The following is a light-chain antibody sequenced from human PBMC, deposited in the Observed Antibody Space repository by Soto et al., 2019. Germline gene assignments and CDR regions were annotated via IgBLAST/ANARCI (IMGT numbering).Light chain of an antibody. CDR1: SRDVGGYKY. CDR3: TSYRGSSTLV. J-gene: IGLJ2*01. CDR2: EVS. V-gene: IGLV2-14*01. Sequence: QSALTQPASVSGSPGQSITISCTGTSRDVGGYKYVSWYQQHPGKAPKLIIYEVSNQPSGVSNRFSGSKSGNTASLTISGLQAEDEADYYCTSYRGSSTLVFGGGTKVTVL.